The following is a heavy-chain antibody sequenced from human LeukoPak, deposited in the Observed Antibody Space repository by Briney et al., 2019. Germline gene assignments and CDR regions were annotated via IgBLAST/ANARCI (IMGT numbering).Heavy chain of an antibody. D-gene: IGHD3-10*01. CDR2: IDHSGST. CDR3: ARAPRITMVRGVIRNYYYYYMDV. V-gene: IGHV4-34*01. CDR1: GGSFSGYY. Sequence: SETLSLTCAVYGGSFSGYYWSWIRQPPGKGLEWIGEIDHSGSTNYNPSLKSRVTISVDTSKNQFSLKLSSVTAADTAVYYCARAPRITMVRGVIRNYYYYYMDVWGKGTTVTVSS. J-gene: IGHJ6*03.